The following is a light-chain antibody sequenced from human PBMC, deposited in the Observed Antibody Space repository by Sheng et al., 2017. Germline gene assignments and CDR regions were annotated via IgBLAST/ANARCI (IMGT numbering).Light chain of an antibody. Sequence: EIVLTQSPGTLSLSPGERATLSCRASQSVSSNYLAWYQQRPGQAPRLLIYGGPSRAAGIPDRFSGSGSGTDFTLTISRLEPEDFAVYYCQQYGSSPTFGQGTRVEIK. CDR1: QSVSSNY. V-gene: IGKV3-20*01. J-gene: IGKJ1*01. CDR2: GGP. CDR3: QQYGSSPT.